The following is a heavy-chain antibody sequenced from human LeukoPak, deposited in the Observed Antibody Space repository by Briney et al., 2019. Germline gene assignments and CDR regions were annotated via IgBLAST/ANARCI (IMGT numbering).Heavy chain of an antibody. CDR2: IFHSGST. CDR1: GYSISSDYY. J-gene: IGHJ2*01. D-gene: IGHD3-22*01. V-gene: IGHV4-38-2*02. Sequence: PSETLSLTCAVSGYSISSDYYWVWIRQPPGKGLEWIGSIFHSGSTNYNPSLKSRVTISVDTSKNQFSLKLSSVTAADTAVYYCARDRPPPYYYDGSGSPRHWYFDLWGRGTLVTVSS. CDR3: ARDRPPPYYYDGSGSPRHWYFDL.